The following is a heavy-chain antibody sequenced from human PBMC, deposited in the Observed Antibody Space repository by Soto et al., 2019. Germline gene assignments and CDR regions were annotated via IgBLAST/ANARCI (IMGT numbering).Heavy chain of an antibody. J-gene: IGHJ5*02. CDR2: ISNDGSNK. V-gene: IGHV3-30*03. CDR1: GFRFSGYG. Sequence: SLRLSCAASGFRFSGYGMHWVRQAPGKGLEWLAAISNDGSNKYYGDSVKGRFTISRDNSKNTLYLQINSLSAEDTAVYYCARDNVAGTNYFWFDPRGQGTLVTVSS. D-gene: IGHD1-7*01. CDR3: ARDNVAGTNYFWFDP.